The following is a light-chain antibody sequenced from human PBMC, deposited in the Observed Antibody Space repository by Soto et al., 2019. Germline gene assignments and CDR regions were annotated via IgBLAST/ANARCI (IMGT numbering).Light chain of an antibody. Sequence: QSVLTQPASVSGSPGQSITISCTGTSSDVGNYNYVSWYRQHPGKAPKLIIYEVSNRPSGFSNRFSGSKSGNTASLTVSGLQAADEADYFCKSYAGSNTYVFGSGTKVTVL. CDR1: SSDVGNYNY. CDR3: KSYAGSNTYV. CDR2: EVS. V-gene: IGLV2-14*01. J-gene: IGLJ1*01.